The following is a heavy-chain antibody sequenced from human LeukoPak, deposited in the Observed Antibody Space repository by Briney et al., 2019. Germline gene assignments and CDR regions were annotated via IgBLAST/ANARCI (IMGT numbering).Heavy chain of an antibody. CDR2: IYHSGST. CDR3: ARGGAMRPYFDY. V-gene: IGHV4-30-2*01. CDR1: GGSISSGGYY. J-gene: IGHJ4*02. D-gene: IGHD2-2*01. Sequence: SETLSLTCTVSGGSISSGGYYWSWIRQPPGKGLEWIGYIYHSGSTYYNPSLKSRVTISVDRSKNQFSLKLSSVTAADTAVYYCARGGAMRPYFDYWGQGTLVTVSS.